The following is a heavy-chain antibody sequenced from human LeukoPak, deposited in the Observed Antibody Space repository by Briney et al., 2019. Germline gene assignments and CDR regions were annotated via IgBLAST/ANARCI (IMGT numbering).Heavy chain of an antibody. CDR2: INPNSGGT. CDR3: ARVMAAAGRSLDY. V-gene: IGHV1-2*02. Sequence: APVKVSCKASGYTFTDYFMHWVRQAPGQGLEWMGWINPNSGGTNYAQKFQGRVTMTRDTSISTAYMELSRLRSDDTAVYYCARVMAAAGRSLDYWGQGTLVTVSS. J-gene: IGHJ4*02. CDR1: GYTFTDYF. D-gene: IGHD6-13*01.